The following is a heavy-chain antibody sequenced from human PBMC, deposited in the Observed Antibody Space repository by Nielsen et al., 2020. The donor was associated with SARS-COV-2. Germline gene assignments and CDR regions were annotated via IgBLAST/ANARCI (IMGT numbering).Heavy chain of an antibody. Sequence: GGSLRLSCAASGFTFDDYAMHWVRQATGKGLEWVSAIGTAGDTYYPGSVKGRFTISRENAKNSLYLQMNSLRAGDTAVYYCARGGSSGWYLDYYYGMDVWGQGTTVTVSS. CDR3: ARGGSSGWYLDYYYGMDV. V-gene: IGHV3-13*01. D-gene: IGHD6-19*01. CDR1: GFTFDDYA. CDR2: IGTAGDT. J-gene: IGHJ6*02.